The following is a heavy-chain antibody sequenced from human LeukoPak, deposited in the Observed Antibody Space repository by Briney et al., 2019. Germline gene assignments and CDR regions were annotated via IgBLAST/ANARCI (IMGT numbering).Heavy chain of an antibody. CDR2: INSRSDTI. J-gene: IGHJ5*02. V-gene: IGHV3-21*06. CDR3: ARDVMVRNWFDP. D-gene: IGHD3-10*01. Sequence: GGSLRLSCAASGFTFSSYTMHWVRQAPGKGLDWVPSINSRSDTIFYAESVRGRFTISRDNVKNSLYLQLNSLRVEDTAIYYCARDVMVRNWFDPWGQGTLVTVSS. CDR1: GFTFSSYT.